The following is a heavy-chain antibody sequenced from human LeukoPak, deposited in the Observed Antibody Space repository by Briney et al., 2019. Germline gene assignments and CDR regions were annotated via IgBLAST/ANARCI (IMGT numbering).Heavy chain of an antibody. CDR3: AAMARATLRWSFDL. CDR1: GGSTSAYY. J-gene: IGHJ2*01. Sequence: PSETLSLTCNVSGGSTSAYYWSWVRQPPGKGLEWIGYIYYSGSTNDNPSLKSRVTMSVDMSKRQISLKLSSVTAADTAVYYCAAMARATLRWSFDLWGRGTPVIVSS. D-gene: IGHD5-18*01. V-gene: IGHV4-59*01. CDR2: IYYSGST.